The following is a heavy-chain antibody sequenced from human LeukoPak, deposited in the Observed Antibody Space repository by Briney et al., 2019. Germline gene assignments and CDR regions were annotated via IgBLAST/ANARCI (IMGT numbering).Heavy chain of an antibody. CDR3: ARLTSGYSVYYYYYMDV. CDR2: IYPGDSDT. D-gene: IGHD3-22*01. V-gene: IGHV5-51*01. CDR1: GFSFSTYW. J-gene: IGHJ6*03. Sequence: GESLKISCQGSGFSFSTYWIGWVRQMPGKGLEWMGIIYPGDSDTRYSPSFQGQVTISADKSISTSFLQWSSLKASDTAMYYCARLTSGYSVYYYYYMDVWGKGTTVTVSS.